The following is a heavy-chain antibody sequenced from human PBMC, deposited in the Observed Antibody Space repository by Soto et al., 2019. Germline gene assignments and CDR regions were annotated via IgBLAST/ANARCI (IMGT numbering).Heavy chain of an antibody. J-gene: IGHJ4*02. V-gene: IGHV3-30*18. Sequence: GGSLRLSCAASGFTFSSYGMHWVRQAPGKGLEWVAVISYDGSNKYYADSVKGRFTISRDNSKNTLYLQTNSLRAEDTAVYYCAQGASEDELLHDYWGQGTLVTVSS. CDR3: AQGASEDELLHDY. CDR2: ISYDGSNK. CDR1: GFTFSSYG. D-gene: IGHD2-15*01.